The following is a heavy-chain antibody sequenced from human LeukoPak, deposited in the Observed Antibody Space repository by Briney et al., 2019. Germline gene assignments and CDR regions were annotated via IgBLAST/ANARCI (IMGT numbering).Heavy chain of an antibody. CDR1: GGSFSGYY. CDR2: IYASGIT. V-gene: IGHV4-59*10. D-gene: IGHD6-19*01. Sequence: SETLSLTCAVYGGSFSGYYWSWIRLPAGKGLEWIGRIYASGITKYNPSLKSRVTISVDTSKNQFSLKLSSVTAADTAVYYCARIAVAGSGVVDYWGQGTLVTVSS. CDR3: ARIAVAGSGVVDY. J-gene: IGHJ4*02.